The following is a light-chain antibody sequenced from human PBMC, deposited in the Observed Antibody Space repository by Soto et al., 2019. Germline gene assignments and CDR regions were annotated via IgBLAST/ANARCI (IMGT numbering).Light chain of an antibody. CDR3: SSFAGNNNLV. CDR2: EVS. J-gene: IGLJ2*01. Sequence: QSALTQPPSASGSPGESVTISCTGTSSDVGGYNYVSWYQQHPGKAPKLMISEVSKRPSGVPDRFSGSKSGNTASLTVSGLQVDDEADYYCSSFAGNNNLVFGGGTKLTVL. V-gene: IGLV2-8*01. CDR1: SSDVGGYNY.